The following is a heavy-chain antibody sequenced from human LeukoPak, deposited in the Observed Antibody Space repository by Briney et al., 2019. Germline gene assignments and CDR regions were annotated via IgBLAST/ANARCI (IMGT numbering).Heavy chain of an antibody. D-gene: IGHD2-15*01. CDR2: TRYDGTNE. J-gene: IGHJ4*02. V-gene: IGHV3-30*02. Sequence: GGSLRLSCAASGFPFSNFGMHWVRQAPGKGLEWVAFTRYDGTNEYYADSVKGRFTISRDNSKNTLYLQMSVLRAEDTAVYYCAGASSDGVVIDATSFDLWGQGTLVIVSS. CDR1: GFPFSNFG. CDR3: AGASSDGVVIDATSFDL.